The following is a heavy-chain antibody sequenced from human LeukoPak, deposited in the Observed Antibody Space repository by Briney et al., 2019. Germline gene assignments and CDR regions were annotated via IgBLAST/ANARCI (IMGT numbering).Heavy chain of an antibody. J-gene: IGHJ4*02. D-gene: IGHD3-3*01. CDR3: AKDLPSRFLEWLLYFDY. CDR2: ISASTAST. Sequence: GGSLRLSCAASGFTFSSHAISWVRQAPGQGLEWVSGISASTASTYYADSVKGRFTISRDNYKNTLYLQMNSLRAEDTAIYYCAKDLPSRFLEWLLYFDYWGQGTLVTVSS. V-gene: IGHV3-23*01. CDR1: GFTFSSHA.